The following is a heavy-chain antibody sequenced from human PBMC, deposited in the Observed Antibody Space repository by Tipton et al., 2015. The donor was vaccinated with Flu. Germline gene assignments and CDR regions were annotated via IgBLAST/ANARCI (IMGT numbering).Heavy chain of an antibody. CDR2: INPNSGGT. CDR1: GYTFTGYY. CDR3: ARDKDYYGSGSYQNWFDP. V-gene: IGHV1-2*06. Sequence: QLVQSGAEVKKPGASVKVSCKASGYTFTGYYMHWVRQAPGQGLEWMGRINPNSGGTNYAQKFQGRVTMTRDTSISTAYMELSRLRSDDTAMYYCARDKDYYGSGSYQNWFDPWGQGTLVTVSS. D-gene: IGHD3-10*01. J-gene: IGHJ5*02.